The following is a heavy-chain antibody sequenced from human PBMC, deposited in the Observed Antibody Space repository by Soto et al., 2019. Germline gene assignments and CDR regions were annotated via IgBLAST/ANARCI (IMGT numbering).Heavy chain of an antibody. CDR2: IYYSGST. Sequence: QVQLQESGPGLVKPSQTLSLTCTVSGGSISSGDYYWSWIRQHPGKGLEWSGYIYYSGSTYYNPSPKSRVTISVDTSKNQFSLKLSSVTAADTAVYYCARDRVVRGGYYYGLDVWGQGTTVTVSS. J-gene: IGHJ6*02. CDR1: GGSISSGDYY. CDR3: ARDRVVRGGYYYGLDV. D-gene: IGHD3-10*01. V-gene: IGHV4-31*03.